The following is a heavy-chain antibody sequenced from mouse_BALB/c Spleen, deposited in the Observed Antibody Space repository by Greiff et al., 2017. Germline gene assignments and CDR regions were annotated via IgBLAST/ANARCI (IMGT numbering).Heavy chain of an antibody. J-gene: IGHJ2*01. V-gene: IGHV1S81*02. CDR1: GYTFTSYW. CDR2: INPSNGRT. Sequence: VQLQQSGAELVKPGASVKLSCKASGYTFTSYWMHWVKQRPGQGLEWIGEINPSNGRTNYNEKFKSKATLTVDKSSSTAYMQLSSLTSEDSAVYYCARGGNYYFDYWGQGTTLTVSS. CDR3: ARGGNYYFDY. D-gene: IGHD2-1*01.